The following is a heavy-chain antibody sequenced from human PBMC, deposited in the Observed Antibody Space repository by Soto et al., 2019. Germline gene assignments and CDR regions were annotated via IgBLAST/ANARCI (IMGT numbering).Heavy chain of an antibody. CDR3: ATGPSGDKVDS. Sequence: SETLSLTCTFSGFSVSSYYWSWIRQPPGKGLEWIGHIYYSGSTHNNPSLTSRVTISVDTSRNQFSLQLTSVSAADTAVYYCATGPSGDKVDSWGQGILVTVSS. D-gene: IGHD7-27*01. J-gene: IGHJ4*02. V-gene: IGHV4-59*08. CDR1: GFSVSSYY. CDR2: IYYSGST.